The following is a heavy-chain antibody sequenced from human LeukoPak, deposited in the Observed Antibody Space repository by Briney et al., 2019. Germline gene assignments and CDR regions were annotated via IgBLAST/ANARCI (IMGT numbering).Heavy chain of an antibody. Sequence: GESLKICCKGSGYSFSSYCICWVRQIGGGGPEWMGIIYPGDSDHRHSPSFPGQVNISPDKSISTAYLQWSSLKASDHAMYYCARHDYGFDYWGQGPLVTVSS. CDR3: ARHDYGFDY. CDR2: IYPGDSDH. CDR1: GYSFSSYC. D-gene: IGHD4-17*01. V-gene: IGHV5-51*01. J-gene: IGHJ4*02.